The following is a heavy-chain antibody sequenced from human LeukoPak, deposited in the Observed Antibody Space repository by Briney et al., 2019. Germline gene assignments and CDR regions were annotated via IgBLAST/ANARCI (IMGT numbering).Heavy chain of an antibody. V-gene: IGHV1-2*02. D-gene: IGHD2-15*01. CDR3: ARRAVGCSGGSCYQLFDY. J-gene: IGHJ4*02. CDR2: INPNSGGT. Sequence: ASVKVSCKASGYTFTGYYMHWVRQAPGQGLEWMGWINPNSGGTNYAQKFQGRVTMTRDTSISTAYMELSRLRSDDTAVYYCARRAVGCSGGSCYQLFDYWGQGTLVTVSS. CDR1: GYTFTGYY.